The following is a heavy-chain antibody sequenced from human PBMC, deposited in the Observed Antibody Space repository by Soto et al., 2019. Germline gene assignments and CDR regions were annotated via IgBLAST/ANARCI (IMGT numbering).Heavy chain of an antibody. CDR2: IYYSGST. CDR3: ARRGSGSYSDY. Sequence: LICTDSDGTISSSSYYLGWSRQPPGKGLEWIGSIYYSGSTYYNPSLKSRVTISVDTSKNQSSLKLSSVTAADTAVYYCARRGSGSYSDYWGQGTLVTVSS. V-gene: IGHV4-39*01. D-gene: IGHD3-10*01. J-gene: IGHJ4*02. CDR1: DGTISSSSYY.